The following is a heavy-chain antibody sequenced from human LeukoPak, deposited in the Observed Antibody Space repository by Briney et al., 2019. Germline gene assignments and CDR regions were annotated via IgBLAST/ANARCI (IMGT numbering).Heavy chain of an antibody. V-gene: IGHV4-39*01. D-gene: IGHD2-15*01. CDR2: ICYSGST. CDR1: GGSISSSSYY. J-gene: IGHJ4*02. Sequence: SETLSLTCTVSGGSISSSSYYWGWIRQPPGKGLEWIGSICYSGSTYYNPSLKSRVTISVDTSKNQFSLKLSSVTAADTAVYYCARPRIRCSGGSCYSGPKYYFDYWGQGTLVTVSS. CDR3: ARPRIRCSGGSCYSGPKYYFDY.